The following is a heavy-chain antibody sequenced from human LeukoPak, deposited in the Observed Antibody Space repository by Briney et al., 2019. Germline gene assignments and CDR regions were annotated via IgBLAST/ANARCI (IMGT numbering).Heavy chain of an antibody. CDR2: IYHSGST. Sequence: SETLSLTCAVSGYSISSGYYWGWIRQPPGKGLEWIGSIYHSGSTYYNPSLKSRVTISVDTSKNQFSLKLSSVTAADTAVYYCARLWFGELLRPDYWGQGTLVTASS. J-gene: IGHJ4*02. CDR1: GYSISSGYY. CDR3: ARLWFGELLRPDY. V-gene: IGHV4-38-2*01. D-gene: IGHD3-10*01.